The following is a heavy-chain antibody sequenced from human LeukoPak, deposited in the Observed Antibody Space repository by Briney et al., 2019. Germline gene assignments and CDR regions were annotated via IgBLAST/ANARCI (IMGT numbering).Heavy chain of an antibody. V-gene: IGHV3-21*01. CDR3: ASRGDRSGWYYFDY. J-gene: IGHJ4*02. CDR2: ISSGGSYI. Sequence: GGSLRLSCAASGFTFSNAWMSWVRQAPGKGLEWVSSISSGGSYIDNADSVKGRFTISRDNAKNSLYLQMNSLRAEDTAVYYCASRGDRSGWYYFDYWGQGTLVTVSS. D-gene: IGHD6-19*01. CDR1: GFTFSNAW.